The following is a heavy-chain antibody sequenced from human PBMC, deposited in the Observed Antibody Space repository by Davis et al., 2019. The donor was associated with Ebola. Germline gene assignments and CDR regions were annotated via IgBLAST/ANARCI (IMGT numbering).Heavy chain of an antibody. J-gene: IGHJ4*02. CDR2: VSAYDGNT. D-gene: IGHD3-3*01. CDR1: GYTFTTYG. CDR3: ARDFFRAGVASQESFDY. Sequence: ASVKVSCKASGYTFTTYGFSWLRQAPGQGLEWMGWVSAYDGNTNYAQRFQGRVSMTTDRTTTTAYMELWGLRSDDTAIYYCARDFFRAGVASQESFDYWGQGTLVTVSS. V-gene: IGHV1-18*01.